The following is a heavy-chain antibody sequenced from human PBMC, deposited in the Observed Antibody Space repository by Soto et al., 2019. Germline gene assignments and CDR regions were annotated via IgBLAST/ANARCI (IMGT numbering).Heavy chain of an antibody. Sequence: QVLLVQSGAEVKRSGSSVRVSCKASGGTFRSYTFSWMRQARRQRPEWMGGFVPIFGTATYAQKFQGRVTITADESTSTTYMELKGLRTEDTAIYYCASGGYGDPFGHWGQGTLVSVSS. CDR2: FVPIFGTA. CDR1: GGTFRSYT. V-gene: IGHV1-69*01. D-gene: IGHD5-18*01. J-gene: IGHJ4*02. CDR3: ASGGYGDPFGH.